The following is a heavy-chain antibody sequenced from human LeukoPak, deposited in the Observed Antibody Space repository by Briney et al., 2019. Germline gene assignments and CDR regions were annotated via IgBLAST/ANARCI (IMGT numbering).Heavy chain of an antibody. D-gene: IGHD6-19*01. Sequence: PGGSLRLSCAASGFTFSSYEMNWVRQAPGKGLEWVPQISSSGGTKYYADSVKGRFTISRDNAKNSVYLQMNTLRAEDTAVYYCARGDTVMVTAVAGTGVDLDYWGQGTLVTVSS. CDR3: ARGDTVMVTAVAGTGVDLDY. CDR1: GFTFSSYE. CDR2: ISSSGGTK. V-gene: IGHV3-48*03. J-gene: IGHJ4*02.